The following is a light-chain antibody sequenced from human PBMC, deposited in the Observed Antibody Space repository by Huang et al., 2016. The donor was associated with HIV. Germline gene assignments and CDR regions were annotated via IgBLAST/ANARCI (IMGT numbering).Light chain of an antibody. Sequence: EIVMTQSPATLSVSPGERATLSCRSSQSVRSNLAWDQQKPGQAPRPLIYGASTRATGIPARFSGSGSGTEFTLTISSLQSEDFAVYYCQQYNNWPYTFGQGTKLEIK. CDR3: QQYNNWPYT. CDR2: GAS. CDR1: QSVRSN. J-gene: IGKJ2*01. V-gene: IGKV3-15*01.